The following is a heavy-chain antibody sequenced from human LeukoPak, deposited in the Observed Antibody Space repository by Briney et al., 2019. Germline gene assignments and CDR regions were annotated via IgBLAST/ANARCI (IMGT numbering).Heavy chain of an antibody. V-gene: IGHV3-21*01. CDR2: ISSSSNYI. CDR3: AREGLVARIAFDV. J-gene: IGHJ3*01. D-gene: IGHD5-12*01. CDR1: GFTFSSYI. Sequence: GGSLRLSCAASGFTFSSYIMTWVRQAPGKGLEWVSYISSSSNYIYYADSLRGRFTISRDNAKNSLFLQMNSLRAEDTALYYCAREGLVARIAFDVWGQGTMVTVSS.